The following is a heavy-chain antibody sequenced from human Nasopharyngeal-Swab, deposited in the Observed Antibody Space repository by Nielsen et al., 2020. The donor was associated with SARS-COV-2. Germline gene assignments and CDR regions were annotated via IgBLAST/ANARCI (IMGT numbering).Heavy chain of an antibody. V-gene: IGHV4-34*01. D-gene: IGHD6-13*01. J-gene: IGHJ2*01. CDR2: INHSGST. Sequence: GSLRLSCAVYGGSFSGYHWSWIRQPPGKGLEWIGEINHSGSTNYNPSLKSRVTISVDTSKNQFSLKLSSVTAADTAVYYCARGRYSSSWYGLIWYFDLWGRGTLVTVSS. CDR1: GGSFSGYH. CDR3: ARGRYSSSWYGLIWYFDL.